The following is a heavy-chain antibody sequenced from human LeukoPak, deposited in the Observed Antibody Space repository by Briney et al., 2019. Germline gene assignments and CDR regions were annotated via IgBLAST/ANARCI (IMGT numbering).Heavy chain of an antibody. V-gene: IGHV1-2*02. CDR3: ARDGPYGSGSYYNINWFDP. D-gene: IGHD3-10*01. CDR2: INPNSGGT. J-gene: IGHJ5*02. Sequence: ASVKVSCKASGYTFTGYYMHWVRQAPGQGLGWMGWINPNSGGTNYAQKFQGRVTMTRYTSNSTAYMELSRLRSDDTAVYYCARDGPYGSGSYYNINWFDPWGRGTLVTVSS. CDR1: GYTFTGYY.